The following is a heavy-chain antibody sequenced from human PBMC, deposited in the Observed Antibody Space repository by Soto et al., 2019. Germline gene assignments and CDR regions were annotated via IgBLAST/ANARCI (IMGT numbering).Heavy chain of an antibody. CDR2: IYYSEST. CDR1: GGSISSYY. D-gene: IGHD3-10*01. V-gene: IGHV4-59*01. J-gene: IGHJ4*02. CDR3: ASHLWFGELLIDY. Sequence: PSETLSLTCTVSGGSISSYYWSWIRQPPGEGLEWIGYIYYSESTNYNPSLKSRVIISVDTSKNQFSLRLSSVTAADTAVYYCASHLWFGELLIDYWGQGTLVIVSA.